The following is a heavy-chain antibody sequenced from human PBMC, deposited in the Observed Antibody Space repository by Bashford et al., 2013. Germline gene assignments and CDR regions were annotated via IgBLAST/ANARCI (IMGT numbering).Heavy chain of an antibody. Sequence: WSGQAPGKGAGSGSSAISGSGGSTYYADSVKGRFTISRDNSKNTLYLQMNSLRAEDTAVYYCAKDSYCSSTSCYNSNYYWGQGTLVTVSS. CDR2: ISGSGGST. D-gene: IGHD2-2*02. J-gene: IGHJ4*02. V-gene: IGHV3-23*01. CDR3: AKDSYCSSTSCYNSNYY.